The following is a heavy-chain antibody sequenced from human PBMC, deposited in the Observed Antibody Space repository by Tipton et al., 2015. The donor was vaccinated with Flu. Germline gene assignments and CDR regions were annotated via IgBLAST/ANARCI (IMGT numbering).Heavy chain of an antibody. J-gene: IGHJ5*02. CDR1: GGSISSYY. V-gene: IGHV4-59*01. Sequence: TLSLTCTVSGGSISSYYWSWIRQPPGKGLEWIGYIYYSGSTNYNPSLKSRVTISVDTSKNQFSLKLSSVTAADTAVYYCARGYSSSSRLSIRWFDPWGQGTLVTVSS. CDR2: IYYSGST. CDR3: ARGYSSSSRLSIRWFDP. D-gene: IGHD6-6*01.